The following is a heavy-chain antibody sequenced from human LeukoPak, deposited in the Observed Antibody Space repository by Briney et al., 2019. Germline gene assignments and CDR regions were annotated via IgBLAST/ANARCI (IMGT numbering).Heavy chain of an antibody. D-gene: IGHD3-3*01. CDR1: GFTFSSYA. J-gene: IGHJ4*02. Sequence: GRSLRLSCAASGFTFSSYAMHWVRQAPGKGLEWVAVISYDGSNKYYADSVKGRFTISRDNSKNTLYLQMNSLRAEDTAVYYCARGGPLIFGVPMAYWGQGTLVTVSS. V-gene: IGHV3-30*04. CDR3: ARGGPLIFGVPMAY. CDR2: ISYDGSNK.